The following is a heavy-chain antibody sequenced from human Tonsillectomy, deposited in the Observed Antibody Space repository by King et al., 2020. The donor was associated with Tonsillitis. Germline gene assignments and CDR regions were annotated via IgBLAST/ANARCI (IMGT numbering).Heavy chain of an antibody. CDR1: GFTFNTYG. J-gene: IGHJ4*02. CDR2: ISYDGSNK. D-gene: IGHD6-19*01. CDR3: ATPRSDSSGWRYFDY. V-gene: IGHV3-33*05. Sequence: VQLEESGGGVVQPGRSLRLSCAASGFTFNTYGMHWVRQAPGKGLEWVAVISYDGSNKYYADSVKGRFTISRDNSKSTLYLQMNSLRAEDTAVYYCATPRSDSSGWRYFDYWGQGTLVTVSS.